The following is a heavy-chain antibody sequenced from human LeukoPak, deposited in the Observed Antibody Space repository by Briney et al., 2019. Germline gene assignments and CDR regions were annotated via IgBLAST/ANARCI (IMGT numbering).Heavy chain of an antibody. CDR2: IYHSGST. Sequence: PGGSLRLSCGASGFDFSDHYMSWVRQPPGKGLEWIGEIYHSGSTNYNPSLKSRVTISVDKSKNQFSLKLSSVTAADTAVYYCARKAVTLRPPAAFDIWGQGTMVTVSS. V-gene: IGHV4-4*02. CDR1: GFDFSDHYM. J-gene: IGHJ3*02. CDR3: ARKAVTLRPPAAFDI. D-gene: IGHD4-23*01.